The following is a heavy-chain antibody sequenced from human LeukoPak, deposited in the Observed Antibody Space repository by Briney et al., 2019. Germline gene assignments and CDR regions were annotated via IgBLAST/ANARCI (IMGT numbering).Heavy chain of an antibody. Sequence: GSSVKVSCKASGGTFSSYAISWVRQAPGQGLEWMGRIIPILGIANYAQKFQGRVTITADKSTSTAYMELSSLRSEDTAVYYCARDPEYGSGVLFGWFDPWGQGTLVTVSS. J-gene: IGHJ5*02. V-gene: IGHV1-69*04. CDR3: ARDPEYGSGVLFGWFDP. D-gene: IGHD3-10*01. CDR2: IIPILGIA. CDR1: GGTFSSYA.